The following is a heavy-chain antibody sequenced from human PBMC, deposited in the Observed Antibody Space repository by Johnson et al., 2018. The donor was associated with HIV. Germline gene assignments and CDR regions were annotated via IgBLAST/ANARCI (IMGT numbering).Heavy chain of an antibody. Sequence: QVQLVESGGGVVQPGRSLRLSCAASGFTFSSYAMHWVRQAPGKGLEWVAVISDDGSNKYYADYVKGRFTISRDNSKNTLYLQMNSLRVEDTAVYYCAREGGSYPGETVDDAFDIWGQGTTVTVSS. D-gene: IGHD3-16*02. CDR3: AREGGSYPGETVDDAFDI. CDR1: GFTFSSYA. V-gene: IGHV3-30*04. CDR2: ISDDGSNK. J-gene: IGHJ3*02.